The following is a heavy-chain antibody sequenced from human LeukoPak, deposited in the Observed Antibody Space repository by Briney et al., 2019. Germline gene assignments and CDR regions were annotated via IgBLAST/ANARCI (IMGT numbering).Heavy chain of an antibody. V-gene: IGHV1-2*02. Sequence: ASVKVSCKVSGYTLTELSMHWVRQAPGQGLEWMGWINPNSGGTNYAQKFQGRITMTRDTSITTVYMELSSLRSDDTAMYYCARGRPESGGWGQGTLVTVSS. CDR2: INPNSGGT. CDR1: GYTLTELS. J-gene: IGHJ4*02. D-gene: IGHD1-26*01. CDR3: ARGRPESGG.